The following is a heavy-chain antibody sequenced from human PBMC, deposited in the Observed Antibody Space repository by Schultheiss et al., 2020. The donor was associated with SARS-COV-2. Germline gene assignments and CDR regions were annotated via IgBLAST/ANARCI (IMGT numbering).Heavy chain of an antibody. CDR2: IYWNDDK. V-gene: IGHV2-5*01. Sequence: TLSLTCTVSGGSISSYYWSWIRQPPGKGLEWLALIYWNDDKRYSPSLKSRLTITKDTSKNQVVLTMTNMDPVDTATYYCAHLPDYYDSSGSNWFDPWGQGTLVTVSS. J-gene: IGHJ5*02. D-gene: IGHD3-22*01. CDR1: GGSISSYYW. CDR3: AHLPDYYDSSGSNWFDP.